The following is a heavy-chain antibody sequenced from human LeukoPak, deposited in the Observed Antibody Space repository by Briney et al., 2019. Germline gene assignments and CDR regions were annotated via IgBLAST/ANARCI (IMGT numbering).Heavy chain of an antibody. CDR3: AKSPFTIPYGVDV. V-gene: IGHV3-11*06. CDR1: GFTFSDYY. J-gene: IGHJ6*02. Sequence: PGGSLRLSCAASGFTFSDYYMTWIRQAPGQGLEWLSYISSGSGFTKYADSVKGRFTISRDIAKNSLYLQMNSLRAEDTAVYYCAKSPFTIPYGVDVWGQGTTVTVSS. D-gene: IGHD5-24*01. CDR2: ISSGSGFT.